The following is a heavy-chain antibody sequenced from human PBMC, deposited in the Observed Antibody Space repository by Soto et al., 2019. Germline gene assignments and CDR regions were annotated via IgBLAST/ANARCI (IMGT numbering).Heavy chain of an antibody. V-gene: IGHV1-18*04. D-gene: IGHD3-10*01. CDR3: ARDLDGSGSYYTDY. CDR2: ISGFNDKT. CDR1: GYIFTGYY. J-gene: IGHJ4*02. Sequence: GASVKVSCKASGYIFTGYYMHWVRQAPGQGPGWMGWISGFNDKTNYAQKFQGRVTMTADTSTTTAYMEMRSLTSDDTAVYYCARDLDGSGSYYTDYWGQGTLVTVSS.